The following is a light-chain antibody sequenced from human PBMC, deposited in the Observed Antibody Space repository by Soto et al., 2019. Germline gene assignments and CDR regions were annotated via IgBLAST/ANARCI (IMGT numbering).Light chain of an antibody. CDR2: DVS. J-gene: IGLJ2*01. CDR3: CSYAGNSVV. Sequence: SALTQPRSVSGSPGQSVTMSCTGTSTDVGDYMFVSWYQQHPDKAPKLMIYDVSERPSGVPDRFSGSKSGDTASLTISGLQAEDEADYYCCSYAGNSVVFGGGTKLTVL. V-gene: IGLV2-11*01. CDR1: STDVGDYMF.